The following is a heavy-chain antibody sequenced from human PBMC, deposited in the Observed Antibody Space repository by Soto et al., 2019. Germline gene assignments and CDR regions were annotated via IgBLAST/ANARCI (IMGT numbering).Heavy chain of an antibody. J-gene: IGHJ4*02. V-gene: IGHV3-48*03. Sequence: GVSLRLSCAASGFTFSRYEMNWVRQAPGKGLEWVASISSSGTSIYYADSVKGRFSISRDNDKNSVFLAMSSLRVDDTAVYYCERDRGSNSGTYGGAFDFWGQGTMVTVSS. D-gene: IGHD3-16*01. CDR3: ERDRGSNSGTYGGAFDF. CDR1: GFTFSRYE. CDR2: ISSSGTSI.